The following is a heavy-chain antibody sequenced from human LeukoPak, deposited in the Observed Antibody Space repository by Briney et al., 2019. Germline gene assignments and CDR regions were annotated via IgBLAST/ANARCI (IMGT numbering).Heavy chain of an antibody. J-gene: IGHJ4*02. CDR1: GFSFSSYG. D-gene: IGHD4-23*01. CDR2: IYNDGGLP. CDR3: AQGHYVGNSEFLDN. V-gene: IGHV3-33*07. Sequence: GGSLRLSCAASGFSFSSYGMYWVRQAPGKGLEWVALIYNDGGLPNYLDSVRGRFTISRDTSKNTLYLQMDSLRVKDTAVYYWAQGHYVGNSEFLDNWGQGSLVIVSS.